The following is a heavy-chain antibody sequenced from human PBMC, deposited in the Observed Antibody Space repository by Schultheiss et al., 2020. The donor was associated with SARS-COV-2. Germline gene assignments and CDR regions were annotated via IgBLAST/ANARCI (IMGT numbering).Heavy chain of an antibody. CDR3: ARGRREMEYYDSSGYYSDGFDI. D-gene: IGHD3-22*01. V-gene: IGHV3-11*01. CDR2: ISSGGLTM. Sequence: GGSLRLSCVGSGFTFSDYYMSWIRQAPGKGLEWISYISSGGLTMYYADSVKGRFTIAGDNDKNSMYLQMNNLRAEDTAVYFCARGRREMEYYDSSGYYSDGFDIWG. J-gene: IGHJ3*02. CDR1: GFTFSDYY.